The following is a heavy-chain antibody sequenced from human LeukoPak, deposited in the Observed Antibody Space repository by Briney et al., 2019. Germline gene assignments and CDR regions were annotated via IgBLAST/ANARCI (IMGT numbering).Heavy chain of an antibody. V-gene: IGHV1-2*02. J-gene: IGHJ4*02. CDR2: INPNSGGT. Sequence: ASVKVSCKASGYAFTGYYMHWVRQAPGQGLEWMGWINPNSGGTNYAQKFQGRVTMTRDTSISTAYMELSRLRSDDTAVYYCARVMGIAAAGNFDCWGQGTLVTVSS. D-gene: IGHD6-13*01. CDR1: GYAFTGYY. CDR3: ARVMGIAAAGNFDC.